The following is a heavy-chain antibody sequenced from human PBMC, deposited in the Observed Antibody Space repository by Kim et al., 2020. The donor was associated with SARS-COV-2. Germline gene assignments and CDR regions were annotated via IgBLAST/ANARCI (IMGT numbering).Heavy chain of an antibody. V-gene: IGHV3-30*02. CDR3: AKDLYYGSGSSPPFDY. D-gene: IGHD3-10*01. Sequence: SVKGRFTISRDNSKNTLYLQMNSLRAEDTAVYYCAKDLYYGSGSSPPFDYWGQGSLVTVSS. J-gene: IGHJ4*02.